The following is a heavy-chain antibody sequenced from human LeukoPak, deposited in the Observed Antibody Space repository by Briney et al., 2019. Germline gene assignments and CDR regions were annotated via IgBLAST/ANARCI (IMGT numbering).Heavy chain of an antibody. J-gene: IGHJ3*02. V-gene: IGHV1-2*02. CDR2: LSPNSGDT. Sequence: ASVKVSCKASGYTFTGYYMHWVRQAPGQELEWMGWLSPNSGDTKFAQKFQGRVTMTRDTSTSTVYMELSSLRSDDTAVYYCARLSQQTFDIWGQGTLVTVSS. CDR3: ARLSQQTFDI. CDR1: GYTFTGYY.